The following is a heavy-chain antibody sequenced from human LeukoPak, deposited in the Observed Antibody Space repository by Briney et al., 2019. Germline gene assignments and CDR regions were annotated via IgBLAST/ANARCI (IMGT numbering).Heavy chain of an antibody. Sequence: PSETLSLTCTVSGGSISSYYWSWIRQPPGKGLEWIGYIYYSGSTNYNPSLKSRVTISVDTSKNQFSLKLSSVTAADTAVYYCAGSGYDFLLAFDIWGQGTMVTVSS. J-gene: IGHJ3*02. CDR1: GGSISSYY. V-gene: IGHV4-59*01. CDR3: AGSGYDFLLAFDI. D-gene: IGHD5-12*01. CDR2: IYYSGST.